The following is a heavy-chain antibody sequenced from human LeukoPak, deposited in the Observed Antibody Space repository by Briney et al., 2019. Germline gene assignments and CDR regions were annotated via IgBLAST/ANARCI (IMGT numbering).Heavy chain of an antibody. J-gene: IGHJ4*02. Sequence: ASVKVSCKASGYTFTGYYMHWVRQAPGQGLEWMGWINPNSGGTNYAQKFQGRVTMTRDTSISTAYMELSRLRSDDTAVYYCARDRDGYNYLPPWRVGSPFDYWGQGTLVTVSS. CDR2: INPNSGGT. V-gene: IGHV1-2*02. D-gene: IGHD5-24*01. CDR1: GYTFTGYY. CDR3: ARDRDGYNYLPPWRVGSPFDY.